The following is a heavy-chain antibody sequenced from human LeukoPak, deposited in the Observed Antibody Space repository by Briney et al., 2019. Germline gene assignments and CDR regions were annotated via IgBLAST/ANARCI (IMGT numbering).Heavy chain of an antibody. D-gene: IGHD5-24*01. CDR2: ISYDGTNK. CDR3: AREQMTTVTGTFDY. Sequence: PGGSLRPSCAASGFPFNIYTMHWVRQAPGKGLEWVAVISYDGTNKYYADSVKGRFTISRDSSQNTVYLLMNSLRAEDTAVCYCAREQMTTVTGTFDYWGQGTLVTVSS. V-gene: IGHV3-30-3*01. CDR1: GFPFNIYT. J-gene: IGHJ4*02.